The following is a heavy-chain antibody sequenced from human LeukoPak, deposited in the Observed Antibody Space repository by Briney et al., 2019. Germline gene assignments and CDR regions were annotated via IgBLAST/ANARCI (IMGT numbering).Heavy chain of an antibody. CDR2: INPHSGGT. D-gene: IGHD3-10*01. J-gene: IGHJ3*02. V-gene: IGHV1-2*02. CDR1: GYTFTGYY. Sequence: GASVKVSCKASGYTFTGYYIHWVRQAPGQGLEWMGWINPHSGGTNYAQKFQGRVTMTRDTSIDTAYMELSRLKSDDTAVYYCARGTTHLWFGEGGNALDIWGQGTMVTVSS. CDR3: ARGTTHLWFGEGGNALDI.